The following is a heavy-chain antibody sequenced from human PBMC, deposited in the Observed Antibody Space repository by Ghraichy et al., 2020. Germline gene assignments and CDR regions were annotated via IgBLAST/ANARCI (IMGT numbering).Heavy chain of an antibody. Sequence: GGSLRLSCAASGFTFSSYAMHWVRQAPGKGLEWVAVISYDGSNKYYADSVKGRFTISRDNSKNTLYLQMNSLRAEDTAVYYCARDPSESGSYYGMDVWGQGTTVTVSS. CDR3: ARDPSESGSYYGMDV. V-gene: IGHV3-30-3*01. CDR1: GFTFSSYA. D-gene: IGHD1-26*01. CDR2: ISYDGSNK. J-gene: IGHJ6*02.